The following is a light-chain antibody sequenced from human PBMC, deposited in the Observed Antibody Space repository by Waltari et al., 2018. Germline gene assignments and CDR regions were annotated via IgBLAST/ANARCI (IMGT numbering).Light chain of an antibody. Sequence: DIQMTQSPSSLSASILYRVTITCRASQSINSYLNWYQQKPGKAPKVLIFAASSLQSGVPSRFSGSGSGTDFTLTISSLQPEDFATYSCQQSYRTPLTFGGWTKVEIK. J-gene: IGKJ4*01. V-gene: IGKV1-39*01. CDR1: QSINSY. CDR3: QQSYRTPLT. CDR2: AAS.